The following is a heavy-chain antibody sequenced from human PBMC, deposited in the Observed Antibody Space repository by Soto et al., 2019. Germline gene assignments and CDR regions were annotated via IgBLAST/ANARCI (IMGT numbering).Heavy chain of an antibody. J-gene: IGHJ5*02. CDR3: SRYYFGSSGYSNWFDP. CDR1: GGSITSGAYY. V-gene: IGHV4-31*11. CDR2: VHDSRRT. Sequence: SETLSLTCAVSGGSITSGAYYWVCLRQHTGKGLEWIAYVHDSRRTYYNPALKSRVTISVDTSNNQFSLKLSSVTATDTAVYYCSRYYFGSSGYSNWFDPWGQGTLVTVSS. D-gene: IGHD3-22*01.